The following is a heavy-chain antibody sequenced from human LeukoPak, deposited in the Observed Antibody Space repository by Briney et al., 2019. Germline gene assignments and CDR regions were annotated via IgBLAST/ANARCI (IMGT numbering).Heavy chain of an antibody. D-gene: IGHD1-7*01. CDR1: GFTFSTYG. CDR2: ILGSGANT. CDR3: AKRGLSGTKELDY. Sequence: PGGSLRLSCAASGFTFSTYGMSWVRQAPGKGLEWVSAILGSGANTYYADSVKGRFTISRDNSKNTLYLHMNSLRAEDTAVYYCAKRGLSGTKELDYWGQGTLVTVSS. V-gene: IGHV3-23*01. J-gene: IGHJ4*02.